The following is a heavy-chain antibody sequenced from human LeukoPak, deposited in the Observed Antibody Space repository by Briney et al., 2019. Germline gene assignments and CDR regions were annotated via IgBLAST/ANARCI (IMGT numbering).Heavy chain of an antibody. CDR1: GFTFSSYS. CDR2: ISSSSSYI. J-gene: IGHJ6*03. V-gene: IGHV3-21*01. CDR3: ARDYGDSYYMDV. D-gene: IGHD4-17*01. Sequence: PGGSLRLSCAASGFTFSSYSMNWVRQAPGKGLEWVSSISSSSSYIYYADSVKGRFTISRDNAKNSLYLQMNSLRAEDTAVYYCARDYGDSYYMDVWGKGTTVTVSS.